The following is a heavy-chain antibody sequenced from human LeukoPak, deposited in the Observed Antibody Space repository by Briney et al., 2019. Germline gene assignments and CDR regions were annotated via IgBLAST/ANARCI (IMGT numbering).Heavy chain of an antibody. J-gene: IGHJ4*02. CDR1: GGSISSGDYY. CDR3: ARDMDYGGNSFDY. V-gene: IGHV4-61*08. D-gene: IGHD4-23*01. Sequence: SETLSLTCTVSGGSISSGDYYWSWLRQPPGKGLEWFGYIYYSGSTNYNPSLKSRVTISVDTSKNQFSLKLSSVTAADTAVYYCARDMDYGGNSFDYWGQGTLVTVSS. CDR2: IYYSGST.